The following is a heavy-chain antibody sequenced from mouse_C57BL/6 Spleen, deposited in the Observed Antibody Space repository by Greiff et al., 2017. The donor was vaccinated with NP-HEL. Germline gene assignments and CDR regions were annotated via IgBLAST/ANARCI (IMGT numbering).Heavy chain of an antibody. CDR3: ARESYDYDGVDY. V-gene: IGHV1-7*01. CDR2: INPSSGYT. J-gene: IGHJ2*01. D-gene: IGHD2-4*01. CDR1: GYTFTSYW. Sequence: QVHVKQSGAELAKPGASVKLSCKASGYTFTSYWMHWVKQRPGQGLEWIGYINPSSGYTKYNQKFKDKATLTADKSSSTAYMQLSSLTYEDSAVYYCARESYDYDGVDYWGQGTTLTVSS.